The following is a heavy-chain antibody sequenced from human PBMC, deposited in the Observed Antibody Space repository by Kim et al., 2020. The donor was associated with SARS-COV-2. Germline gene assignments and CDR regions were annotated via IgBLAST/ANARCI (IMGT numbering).Heavy chain of an antibody. J-gene: IGHJ4*02. CDR2: R. CDR3: ARGSGSYYIH. Sequence: RNHGDSVKGRFTSSRDNAKNSPYLQMDSLRAEDTAVYYCARGSGSYYIHWGQGTLVTVSS. D-gene: IGHD3-10*01. V-gene: IGHV3-7*01.